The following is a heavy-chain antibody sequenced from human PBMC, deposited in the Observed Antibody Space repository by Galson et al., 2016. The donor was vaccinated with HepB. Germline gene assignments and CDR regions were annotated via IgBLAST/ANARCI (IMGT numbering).Heavy chain of an antibody. D-gene: IGHD3-10*01. V-gene: IGHV3-7*03. Sequence: SLRLSCAASGLTFSNYWMSWVRQAPGRGLEWVANIRQDGNEKFYVDSVKGRFTISRDNAKNSLYLQMNSLRAEDTAVYYCARDNSPTRGDLLLWYYWGQGTLVTVSS. CDR3: ARDNSPTRGDLLLWYY. CDR1: GLTFSNYW. J-gene: IGHJ4*02. CDR2: IRQDGNEK.